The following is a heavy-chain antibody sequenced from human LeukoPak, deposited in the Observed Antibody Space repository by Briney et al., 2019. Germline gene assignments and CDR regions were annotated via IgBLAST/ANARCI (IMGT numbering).Heavy chain of an antibody. CDR2: IIPIFGTA. V-gene: IGHV1-69*01. CDR1: GDTFSSYA. D-gene: IGHD6-19*01. CDR3: ARGSSSGWPKNSYYFDY. J-gene: IGHJ4*02. Sequence: SVYDSCKASGDTFSSYAIRWVRQAPGQGLEWMGGIIPIFGTANYAQKFQGRVTITADESTSTAYMELSSLRSEDTAVYYCARGSSSGWPKNSYYFDYWGQGTPVTVSS.